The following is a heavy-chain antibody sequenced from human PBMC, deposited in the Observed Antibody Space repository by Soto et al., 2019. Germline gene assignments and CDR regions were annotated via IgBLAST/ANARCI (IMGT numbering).Heavy chain of an antibody. CDR3: ATDDMNRGRFDF. CDR2: ININRGDV. V-gene: IGHV1-18*01. CDR1: GHSSTHNG. Sequence: ASVKVSCKASGHSSTHNGISWVRRAPGQGLEWMGWININRGDVNHAPKFQGRVTLTTDTSTTTAYMELRSLRLDYTAVYFCATDDMNRGRFDFWGHGTLVTVSS. J-gene: IGHJ4*01.